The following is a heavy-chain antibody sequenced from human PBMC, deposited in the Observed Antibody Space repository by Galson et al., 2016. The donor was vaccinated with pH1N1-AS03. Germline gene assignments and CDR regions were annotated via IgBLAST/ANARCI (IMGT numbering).Heavy chain of an antibody. CDR1: GDSISTSNW. J-gene: IGHJ6*02. V-gene: IGHV4-4*02. D-gene: IGHD6-25*01. CDR3: ARERWQRHGSGYYGMDV. Sequence: ETLSLTCAVSGDSISTSNWWSWVRQPPGKGLEWIGEVSHAGRTNYNLFLKSRLSMSRDTFKNQFSLKLNSVTTADTAVYYCARERWQRHGSGYYGMDVWGRGTTVTVSS. CDR2: VSHAGRT.